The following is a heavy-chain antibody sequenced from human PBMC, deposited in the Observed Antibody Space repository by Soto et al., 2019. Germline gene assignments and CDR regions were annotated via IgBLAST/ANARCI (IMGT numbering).Heavy chain of an antibody. J-gene: IGHJ4*02. V-gene: IGHV3-23*01. CDR2: ISYGGGTT. CDR3: AKNPGYYYDSTGYHFDY. Sequence: GGSMRHSCAASRFTFSDYAMSWVRQAPGKGLEWVSAISYGGGTTYYADSVKGRFTISRDNSKNTLYLQMNSLRAEDTAVYYCAKNPGYYYDSTGYHFDYWGQGT. CDR1: RFTFSDYA. D-gene: IGHD3-22*01.